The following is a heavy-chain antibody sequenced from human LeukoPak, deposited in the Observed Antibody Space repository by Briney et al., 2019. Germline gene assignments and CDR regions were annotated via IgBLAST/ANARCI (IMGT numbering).Heavy chain of an antibody. D-gene: IGHD3-22*01. V-gene: IGHV4-59*01. CDR2: IYYSGNT. CDR3: ARAPPPLDRSGFDY. CDR1: GGSISGYY. Sequence: PSETLSLTCTVSGGSISGYYWSWIRQPPGKGLEWIGYIYYSGNTDYNPSLKSRVTISLDTSKNQLSLKLRSVTAADTAVYYCARAPPPLDRSGFDYWGQGTLVTVSS. J-gene: IGHJ4*02.